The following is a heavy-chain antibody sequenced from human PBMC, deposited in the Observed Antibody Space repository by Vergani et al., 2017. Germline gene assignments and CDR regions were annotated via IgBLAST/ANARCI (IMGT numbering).Heavy chain of an antibody. CDR2: IYPGDSDT. J-gene: IGHJ4*02. V-gene: IGHV5-51*01. CDR3: ARRMYSDGSSDPLFDD. CDR1: GYTFTSYW. Sequence: EVQLVQSGAEVKKPGESLEISCKGSGYTFTSYWIGWVRQMPGKGLEWMGIIYPGDSDTRYSPSFQGQVIISADKSISTAYLQWSSLKASDTAIYYCARRMYSDGSSDPLFDDWGQGTLVSVSS. D-gene: IGHD5-18*01.